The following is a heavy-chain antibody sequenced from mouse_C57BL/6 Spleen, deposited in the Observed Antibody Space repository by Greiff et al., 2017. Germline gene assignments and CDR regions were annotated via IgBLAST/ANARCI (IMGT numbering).Heavy chain of an antibody. D-gene: IGHD1-1*01. Sequence: EVQLQQSGPELVKPGDSVKISCKASGYSFTGYFMNWVMQSHGKSLEWIGRINPYNGDTFYNQKFKGKATLTVDKSSSTAHMELRSLTSEDSAVYYCARWTTVSYAMDYWGQGTSVTVSS. CDR3: ARWTTVSYAMDY. CDR2: INPYNGDT. V-gene: IGHV1-20*01. CDR1: GYSFTGYF. J-gene: IGHJ4*01.